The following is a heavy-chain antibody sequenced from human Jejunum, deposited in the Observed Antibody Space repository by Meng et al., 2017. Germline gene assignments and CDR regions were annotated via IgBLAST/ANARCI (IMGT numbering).Heavy chain of an antibody. D-gene: IGHD3-10*01. CDR2: IRMKTYGGTA. V-gene: IGHV3-49*03. CDR1: GFSFGDYA. J-gene: IGHJ3*01. CDR3: TRLVVVKGNAFDV. Sequence: GESLKISCTASGFSFGDYALSWFRQAPGKGLEWVGFIRMKTYGGTAEYAASVKGRFSISRDDSKSIAYLQMNSLKTEDTAVYYCTRLVVVKGNAFDVWGQGSMVTVSS.